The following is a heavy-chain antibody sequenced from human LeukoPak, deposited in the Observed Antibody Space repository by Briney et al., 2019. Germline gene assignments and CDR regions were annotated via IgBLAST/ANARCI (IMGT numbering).Heavy chain of an antibody. Sequence: PGGSLRLSCAASEFTFSNYNMNWVRQAPGKGLEWLSYISSSSSTIYYADSVKGRFTISRDNAKNSLYLQMNSLRAEDTAVYYCASVPVAGEKWGQGTLVTVSS. J-gene: IGHJ4*02. CDR2: ISSSSSTI. D-gene: IGHD6-19*01. V-gene: IGHV3-48*04. CDR1: EFTFSNYN. CDR3: ASVPVAGEK.